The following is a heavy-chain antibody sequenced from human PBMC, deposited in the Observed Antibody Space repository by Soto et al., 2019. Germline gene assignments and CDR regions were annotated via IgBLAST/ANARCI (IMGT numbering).Heavy chain of an antibody. CDR2: ISYDGSNK. CDR3: AKDRSYGGWYWFDP. CDR1: GFTFSSYG. J-gene: IGHJ5*02. V-gene: IGHV3-30*18. Sequence: QVQLVESGGGVVQPGRSLRLSCAASGFTFSSYGMHWVRQAPGKGLEWVAVISYDGSNKYYADSVKGRFTISRDNSKNTLYLQMNSLRAEDTAVYYCAKDRSYGGWYWFDPWGQGTLVTVSS. D-gene: IGHD1-26*01.